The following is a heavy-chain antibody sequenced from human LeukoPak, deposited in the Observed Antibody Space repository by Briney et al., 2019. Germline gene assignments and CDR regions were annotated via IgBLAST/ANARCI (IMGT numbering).Heavy chain of an antibody. CDR1: GSSLDDDH. Sequence: GGALRLCCVSFGSSLDDDHKNWMNWVRQAPGKGLERVSSISSGSTFIYYGESVKGRFTVSRDNAKNSLYLHMNSRRVEDTGVYYCASRSLPATFYGMAVWGQGTTVTVAS. D-gene: IGHD1-14*01. CDR3: ASRSLPATFYGMAV. J-gene: IGHJ6*02. V-gene: IGHV3-21*01. CDR2: ISSGSTFI.